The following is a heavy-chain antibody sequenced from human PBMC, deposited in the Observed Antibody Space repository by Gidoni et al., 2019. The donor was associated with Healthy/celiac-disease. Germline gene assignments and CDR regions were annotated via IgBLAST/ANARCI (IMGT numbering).Heavy chain of an antibody. CDR1: GGSISSSNW. CDR2: ISHSGIT. Sequence: QVQLHESGPGLVKPSGTLSLTCAVSGGSISSSNWWGWVRQPPGKGLEWIGEISHSGITNYNPSLKSRVNISVDKSKNQFSLKLSSVTAADTAVYYCARDASDLGGAVAHPSERWGQGTLVTVSS. J-gene: IGHJ4*02. D-gene: IGHD6-19*01. V-gene: IGHV4-4*02. CDR3: ARDASDLGGAVAHPSER.